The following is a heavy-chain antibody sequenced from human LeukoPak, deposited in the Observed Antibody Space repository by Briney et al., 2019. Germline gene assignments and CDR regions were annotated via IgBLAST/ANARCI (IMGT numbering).Heavy chain of an antibody. Sequence: SGPALVKPTQTLILTCTFSGFSLTTRGMCVSWIRQPPGKALEWLARIDWDDDKFYNTSLKTRLTISKDTSKNLVVLTMTNMDPVDTATYYCARTGCYYDSSGYSYWGQGTLVTASS. CDR1: GFSLTTRGMC. V-gene: IGHV2-70*17. J-gene: IGHJ4*02. CDR3: ARTGCYYDSSGYSY. CDR2: IDWDDDK. D-gene: IGHD3-22*01.